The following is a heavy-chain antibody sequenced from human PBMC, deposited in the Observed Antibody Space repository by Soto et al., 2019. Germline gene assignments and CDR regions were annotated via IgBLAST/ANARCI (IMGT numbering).Heavy chain of an antibody. CDR2: ISGSGGST. CDR3: AKARVKYYGSGSWPYYFDY. J-gene: IGHJ4*02. CDR1: GFTFSSYA. Sequence: PGGSLRLSCAASGFTFSSYAMSWVRQAPGKGLEWVSAISGSGGSTYYADSVKGRFTISRDNSKNTLYLQMNSLRAEDTAVYYCAKARVKYYGSGSWPYYFDYWGQGTLVTVSS. V-gene: IGHV3-23*01. D-gene: IGHD3-10*01.